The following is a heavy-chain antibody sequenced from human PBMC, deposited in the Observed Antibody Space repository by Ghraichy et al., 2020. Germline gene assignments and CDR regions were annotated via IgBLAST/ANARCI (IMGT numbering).Heavy chain of an antibody. CDR3: AREGRWLPHFDY. V-gene: IGHV3-30-3*01. CDR1: GFTFSSYA. CDR2: ISYDGSNK. Sequence: GGSLRLSCAASGFTFSSYAMHWVRQAPGKGLEWVAVISYDGSNKYYADSVKGRFTISRDNSKNTLYLQMNSLRAEDTAVYYCAREGRWLPHFDYWGQGTLVTVSS. J-gene: IGHJ4*02. D-gene: IGHD5-12*01.